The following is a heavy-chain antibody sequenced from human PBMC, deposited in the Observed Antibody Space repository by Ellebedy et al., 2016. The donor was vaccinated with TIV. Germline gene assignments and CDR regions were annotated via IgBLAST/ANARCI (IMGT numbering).Heavy chain of an antibody. CDR2: IAYDAAHI. J-gene: IGHJ5*02. CDR1: GFTFSSYA. D-gene: IGHD1-26*01. V-gene: IGHV3-30-3*01. CDR3: VRENSGRTGLPWFDP. Sequence: GESLKISXPASGFTFSSYAMHWVRQAPGKGLEWMTVIAYDAAHIYYAESVKGRFTISRDNSKNTLYLEMSSLRVDDTAIYYCVRENSGRTGLPWFDPWGQGTRVTVSS.